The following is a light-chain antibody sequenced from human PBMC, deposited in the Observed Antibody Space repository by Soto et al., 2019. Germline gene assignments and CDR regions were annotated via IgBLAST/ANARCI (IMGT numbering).Light chain of an antibody. J-gene: IGKJ2*01. CDR1: QSVSSSY. V-gene: IGKV3-20*01. CDR2: GAS. Sequence: EIVLTQSPGTLSLSPGERATLSCRASQSVSSSYLAWYQQKPGQAPRLLIYGASSRVTGMPDRFSGSGSGTNFTLTISRLEPEVYAVYYCQQYGSSPNTSGQGTNLDSK. CDR3: QQYGSSPNT.